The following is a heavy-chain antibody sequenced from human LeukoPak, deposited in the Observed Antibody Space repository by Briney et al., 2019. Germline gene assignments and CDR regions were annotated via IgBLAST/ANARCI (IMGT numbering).Heavy chain of an antibody. CDR2: INPGNGVT. CDR1: GYSLTDYH. CDR3: ARDPQYTFGYPTYDY. Sequence: ASVKVSCKASGYSLTDYHIHWLRQAPGQGLEWMGDINPGNGVTKHAQKFQGRVTMTRDTSISTLYMDLSGLTPDDTAVYYCARDPQYTFGYPTYDYWGQGTLVTVSS. J-gene: IGHJ4*02. D-gene: IGHD2-2*03. V-gene: IGHV1-2*02.